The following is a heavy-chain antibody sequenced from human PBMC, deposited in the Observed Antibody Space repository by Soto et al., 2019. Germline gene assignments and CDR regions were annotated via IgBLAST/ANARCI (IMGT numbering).Heavy chain of an antibody. D-gene: IGHD3-3*01. CDR2: IYYSGST. Sequence: SETLSLTCTVSGGSISSYYWSWIRQPPGKGLEWIGYIYYSGSTNYNPSLKSRVTISVDTSKNQFSLKLSSVTAAGTAVYYCARDSGTIPLDYWGQGTLVTVSS. CDR3: ARDSGTIPLDY. V-gene: IGHV4-59*01. J-gene: IGHJ4*02. CDR1: GGSISSYY.